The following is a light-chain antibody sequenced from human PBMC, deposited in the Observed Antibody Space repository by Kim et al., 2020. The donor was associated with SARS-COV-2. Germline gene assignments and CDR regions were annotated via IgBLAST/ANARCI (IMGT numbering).Light chain of an antibody. CDR3: QSADSSGTYGV. V-gene: IGLV3-25*03. J-gene: IGLJ3*02. CDR1: ALPKQY. Sequence: SYELTQPPSVSVSPGQTARITCSGDALPKQYAYWYQQKPGQAPVLVIYKDSERPSGIPERFSGSSSGTTVTLTIRLVQAEDEADYYCQSADSSGTYGVFG. CDR2: KDS.